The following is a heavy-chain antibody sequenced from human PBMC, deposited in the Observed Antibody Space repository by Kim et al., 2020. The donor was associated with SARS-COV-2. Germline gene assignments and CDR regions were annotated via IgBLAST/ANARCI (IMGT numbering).Heavy chain of an antibody. CDR1: GFTFSSQW. V-gene: IGHV3-74*01. Sequence: GGSLRLSCAASGFTFSSQWMHWVRQAPGKGLVWVSRIRSDGGTTSYADSVKGRFTISRDNAKNTLYLQMNSLRAEDTAVYYCVRGELLIDYWGQGTLVSVSS. CDR2: IRSDGGTT. CDR3: VRGELLIDY. J-gene: IGHJ4*02. D-gene: IGHD3-10*01.